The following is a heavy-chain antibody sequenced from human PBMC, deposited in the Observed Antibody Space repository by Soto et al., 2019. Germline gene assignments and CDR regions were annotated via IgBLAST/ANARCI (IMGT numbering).Heavy chain of an antibody. D-gene: IGHD2-15*01. J-gene: IGHJ3*02. Sequence: PSETLSLTCTVSGGSISSDYWSWIRQPPGKGLEWIGYIYYSGSTNYNPSLKSRVTISVDTSKNQFSLKLSSVTAADTAVYYCARAQRSYCSGGSCYSVVWAFDIWGQGTMVSVSS. CDR3: ARAQRSYCSGGSCYSVVWAFDI. V-gene: IGHV4-59*08. CDR1: GGSISSDY. CDR2: IYYSGST.